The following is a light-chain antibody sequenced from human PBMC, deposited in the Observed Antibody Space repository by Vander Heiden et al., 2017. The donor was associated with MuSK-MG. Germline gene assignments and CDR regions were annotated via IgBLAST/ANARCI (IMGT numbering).Light chain of an antibody. CDR3: QQYNSYS. Sequence: DIQMTQSTSTLSASVGDRVTITCRASQSISSWLAWYQQKPGKAPKLLYYKASSLESGVPSRCSGGGSGTDFTLTISSLQPDDFATYYCQQYNSYSFGQGTKVEIK. J-gene: IGKJ1*01. CDR1: QSISSW. CDR2: KAS. V-gene: IGKV1-5*03.